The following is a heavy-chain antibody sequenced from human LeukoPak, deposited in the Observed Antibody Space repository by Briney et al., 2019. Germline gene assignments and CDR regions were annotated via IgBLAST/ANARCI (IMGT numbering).Heavy chain of an antibody. CDR2: ISDIGSI. V-gene: IGHV4-59*08. CDR3: ARRGDSILYYYGMDV. D-gene: IGHD2-21*02. J-gene: IGHJ6*02. CDR1: GGSISSYY. Sequence: SETLSLTCTVSGGSISSYYWSWIRQPPGKGLEWIAYISDIGSINYNPSLKSRVTISVDTSKNQFSLKLSSVTAADTAVYYCARRGDSILYYYGMDVWGQGTTVTVSS.